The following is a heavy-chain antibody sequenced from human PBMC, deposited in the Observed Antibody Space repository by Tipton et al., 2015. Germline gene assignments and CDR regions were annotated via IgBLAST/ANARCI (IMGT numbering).Heavy chain of an antibody. CDR1: GGSISSYS. CDR3: AGGYDIGGYFYGGLDY. Sequence: TLSLTCTVSGGSISSYSWSWIRQAPGKALEWIGDFEYTGSTKYNPSLKSRVTVSVDTSKNQISLKLSSVTAADPAVYYCAGGYDIGGYFYGGLDYWGQGTLVSVSS. D-gene: IGHD3-22*01. CDR2: FEYTGST. J-gene: IGHJ4*02. V-gene: IGHV4-59*01.